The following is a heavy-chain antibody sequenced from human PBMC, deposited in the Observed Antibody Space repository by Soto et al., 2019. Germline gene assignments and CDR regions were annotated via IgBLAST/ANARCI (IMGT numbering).Heavy chain of an antibody. CDR1: GFTFSSYS. J-gene: IGHJ6*02. CDR3: AREARDSSSRTIGMDV. D-gene: IGHD6-13*01. V-gene: IGHV3-48*02. Sequence: EVQLVESGGGLVQPGGSLRLSCAASGFTFSSYSMNWVRQAPGKGLEWVSYISYSSSTIYYADSVKGRFTISRDNAKNSLYLQMNSLRDEDTAVYYCAREARDSSSRTIGMDVWGQGTTVTVSS. CDR2: ISYSSSTI.